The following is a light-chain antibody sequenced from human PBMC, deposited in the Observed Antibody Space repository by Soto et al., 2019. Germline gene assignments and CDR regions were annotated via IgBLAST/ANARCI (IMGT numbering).Light chain of an antibody. J-gene: IGKJ1*01. V-gene: IGKV3D-20*02. CDR2: AAS. CDR3: QQGNTWPWT. Sequence: IVLTQSPGTLSLSPGERVTLSCRASQSVSSSYIAWYQQSPGQAPRLLIYAASDRATGIPGRFSGSGSGTDFTLIISSLEPEDFAFYYCQQGNTWPWTFGQGTKVDIK. CDR1: QSVSSSY.